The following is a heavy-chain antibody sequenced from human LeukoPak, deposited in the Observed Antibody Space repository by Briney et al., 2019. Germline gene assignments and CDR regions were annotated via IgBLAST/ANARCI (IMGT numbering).Heavy chain of an antibody. Sequence: GGPLRLSCAASGFTFSSYAMSWVRQAPGKGLEWVSAISGSGGSTYYADSAKGRFAISRDNSKNTLYLQMNSLRAEDTAVYYCARGSDWFDPWGQGTLVTVSS. V-gene: IGHV3-23*01. CDR2: ISGSGGST. CDR3: ARGSDWFDP. CDR1: GFTFSSYA. J-gene: IGHJ5*02.